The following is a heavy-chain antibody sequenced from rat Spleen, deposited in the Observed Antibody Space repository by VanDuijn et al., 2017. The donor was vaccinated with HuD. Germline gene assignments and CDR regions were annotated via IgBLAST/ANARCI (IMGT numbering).Heavy chain of an antibody. D-gene: IGHD1-9*01. V-gene: IGHV5-29*01. CDR3: ARQDYGYNYDY. J-gene: IGHJ2*01. CDR2: INYDGSST. Sequence: EVQLVESDGGLVQPGRSLKLSCTASGFIFSDHYVAWVRQAPTKGLEWVATINYDGSSTYYRDSVKGRFTISRDNAKSTLYLQMDSLRSEDTATYYCARQDYGYNYDYWGQGVMVTVSS. CDR1: GFIFSDHY.